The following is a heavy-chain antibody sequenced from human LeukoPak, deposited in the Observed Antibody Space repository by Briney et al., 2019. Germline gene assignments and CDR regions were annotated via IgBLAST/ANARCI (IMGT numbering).Heavy chain of an antibody. Sequence: PGGSLRLSCAASGFTFSSYWMHWVRQAPGKGLVWVSRINSDGSSTSYADSVKGRFTISRDNAKNTLYLQMNCLRAEDTAVFYCARDPKNNYFDYWGQGTLVTVSS. J-gene: IGHJ4*02. V-gene: IGHV3-74*01. CDR1: GFTFSSYW. CDR3: ARDPKNNYFDY. CDR2: INSDGSST.